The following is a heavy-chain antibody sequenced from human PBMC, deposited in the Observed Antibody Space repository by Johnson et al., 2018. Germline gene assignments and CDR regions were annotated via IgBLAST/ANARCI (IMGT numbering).Heavy chain of an antibody. J-gene: IGHJ1*01. CDR3: ARDNLYDYDSSAYYFGGYFQH. Sequence: QVQLVQSGGGVVQPGRSXRLSCEASGFTFSSYGMHWVRQAPGKGLEWVAVVSYDGNHKHYVDSVKGPFTISMDNAKNSLYLQMNSLRAEDTAVYYCARDNLYDYDSSAYYFGGYFQHWGQGTLVTVSS. D-gene: IGHD3-22*01. CDR1: GFTFSSYG. CDR2: VSYDGNHK. V-gene: IGHV3-30*03.